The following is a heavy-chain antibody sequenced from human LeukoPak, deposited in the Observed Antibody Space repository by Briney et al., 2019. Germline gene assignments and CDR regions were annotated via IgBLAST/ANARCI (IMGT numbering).Heavy chain of an antibody. Sequence: GGSLRLSCKVSGFTVSSNSWSWVRQAPGKGLEWVSFISSGGNTDHSDSVKGRFTISRDNAKNSLYLQMNSLRAEDTAVYYCARDSLWFGGPTRWGQGTLVTVSS. CDR3: ARDSLWFGGPTR. V-gene: IGHV3-53*01. D-gene: IGHD3-10*01. CDR2: ISSGGNT. CDR1: GFTVSSNS. J-gene: IGHJ4*02.